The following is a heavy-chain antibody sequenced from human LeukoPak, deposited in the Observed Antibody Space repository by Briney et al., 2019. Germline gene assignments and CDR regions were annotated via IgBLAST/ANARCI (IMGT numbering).Heavy chain of an antibody. CDR1: GYTLTSYY. Sequence: ASVKVSCKASGYTLTSYYMHWVRQAPGQGPEWMGVINPSGGRTTSYAQKIQGRVTMTRDPSMSTVNMELSGLRSEDTAVYYCTRSQYYGMDVWGQGTTVTVSS. CDR2: INPSGGRTT. J-gene: IGHJ6*02. CDR3: TRSQYYGMDV. V-gene: IGHV1-46*01.